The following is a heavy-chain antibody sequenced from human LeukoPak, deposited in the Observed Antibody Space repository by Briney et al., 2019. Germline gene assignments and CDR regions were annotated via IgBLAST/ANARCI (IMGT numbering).Heavy chain of an antibody. CDR3: ARRGVGADP. J-gene: IGHJ5*02. CDR2: INHSGST. CDR1: GGSFSGYY. Sequence: SETLSLTCAVYGGSFSGYYWSWIRQPPGKGLEWIGEINHSGSTNYNPSLKSRVTISVDTSKNQFSLILSSVTAADTAVYYCARRGVGADPWGQGTLVTVSS. V-gene: IGHV4-34*01. D-gene: IGHD1-26*01.